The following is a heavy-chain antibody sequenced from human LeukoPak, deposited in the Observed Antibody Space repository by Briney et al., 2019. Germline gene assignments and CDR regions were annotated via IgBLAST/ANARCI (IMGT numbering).Heavy chain of an antibody. CDR1: GYTFTNYY. J-gene: IGHJ4*02. CDR2: INPSGGST. D-gene: IGHD6-13*01. CDR3: ASGPGIAADY. V-gene: IGHV1-46*01. Sequence: ASVKVSCKTSGYTFTNYYMHWVRQAPGQGLEWMGVINPSGGSTSYAQKFQGRVTMTRDTSTSTVYMELSSLRAEDTAVYYCASGPGIAADYWGQGTLVTVSS.